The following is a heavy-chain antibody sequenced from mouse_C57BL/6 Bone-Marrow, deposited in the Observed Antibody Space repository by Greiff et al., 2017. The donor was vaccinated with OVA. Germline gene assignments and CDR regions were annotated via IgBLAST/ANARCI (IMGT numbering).Heavy chain of an antibody. CDR1: GFTFSDYG. J-gene: IGHJ3*01. CDR3: AREDHEAWFAY. Sequence: EVKLQESGGGLVKPGGSLKLSCAASGFTFSDYGMHWVRQAPEKGLEWVAYISSGSSTIYYADTVKGRFTISRDNAKNTLFLQMTSLRSEDTAMYYCAREDHEAWFAYWGQGTLVTVSA. V-gene: IGHV5-17*01. CDR2: ISSGSSTI.